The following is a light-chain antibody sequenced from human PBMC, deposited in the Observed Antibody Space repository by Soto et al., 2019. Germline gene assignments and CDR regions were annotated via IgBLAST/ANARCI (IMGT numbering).Light chain of an antibody. CDR3: SSYAGSNTFV. CDR1: SGDIGGYYY. V-gene: IGLV2-8*01. CDR2: DVS. Sequence: QSALTQPPSASGSPGQSVTISCTGASGDIGGYYYVSWYQQHPGKVPKLMIYDVSKRPSGVPDRFSGSKSGNTASLTVSGLQPEDEADYYCSSYAGSNTFVFGTGTKLTVL. J-gene: IGLJ1*01.